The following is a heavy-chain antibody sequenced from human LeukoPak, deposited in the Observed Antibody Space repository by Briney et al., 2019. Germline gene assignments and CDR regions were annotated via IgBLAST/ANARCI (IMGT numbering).Heavy chain of an antibody. CDR1: GFTFSSYA. J-gene: IGHJ4*02. CDR2: ISYDGSNK. D-gene: IGHD4-17*01. Sequence: GGSLRLSCAASGFTFSSYAMHRVRQAPGKGLEWVAVISYDGSNKYYADSVKGRFTISRDNSKNTLYLQMNSLRAEDTAVYYCARDLIGYGDIDYWGQGTLVTVSS. V-gene: IGHV3-30-3*01. CDR3: ARDLIGYGDIDY.